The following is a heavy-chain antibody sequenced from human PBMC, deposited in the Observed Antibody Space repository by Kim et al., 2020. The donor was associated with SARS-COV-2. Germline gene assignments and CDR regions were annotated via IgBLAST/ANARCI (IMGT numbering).Heavy chain of an antibody. D-gene: IGHD6-19*01. J-gene: IGHJ4*02. CDR2: IYYSGST. V-gene: IGHV4-39*01. CDR1: GGSISSSSYY. CDR3: ARQVAVADTDY. Sequence: SETLSLTCTVSGGSISSSSYYWGWIRQPPGKGLEWIGSIYYSGSTYYNPSLKSRVTISVDTSKNQFSLKLSSVTAADTAVYYCARQVAVADTDYWGQGTLVTVSS.